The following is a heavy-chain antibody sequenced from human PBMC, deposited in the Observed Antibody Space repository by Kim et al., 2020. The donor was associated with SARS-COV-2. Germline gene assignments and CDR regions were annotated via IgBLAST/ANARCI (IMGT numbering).Heavy chain of an antibody. D-gene: IGHD6-19*01. CDR3: AKVTSGSSGWFEYFQH. J-gene: IGHJ1*01. CDR2: IRDSGGST. CDR1: GFTFNSYA. Sequence: GGSLRLSCAASGFTFNSYAMSWVRQAPGKGLEWVSGIRDSGGSTKYAESVKGRFSISRDNSKNTLYLQMDSLRAEDTAVYYCAKVTSGSSGWFEYFQHWGQDTLVTVSS. V-gene: IGHV3-23*01.